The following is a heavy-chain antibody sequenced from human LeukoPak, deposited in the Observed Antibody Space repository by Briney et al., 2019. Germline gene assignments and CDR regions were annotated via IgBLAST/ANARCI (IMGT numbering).Heavy chain of an antibody. J-gene: IGHJ4*02. CDR1: GFDFTSYT. V-gene: IGHV3-21*01. CDR2: ISSSNSYI. D-gene: IGHD1-14*01. CDR3: ARDSTTNYFDY. Sequence: GGSPRLSCAASGFDFTSYTMNWVRQAPGKGLEWVSSISSSNSYIYYADSVKGRFTISRDNAKNSLYLQMNSLTAEDTAVYFCARDSTTNYFDYWGQGTLVTVSS.